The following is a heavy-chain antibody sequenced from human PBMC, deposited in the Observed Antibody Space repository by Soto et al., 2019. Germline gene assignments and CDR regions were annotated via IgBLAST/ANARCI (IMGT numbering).Heavy chain of an antibody. CDR3: ARDFIRITIFGVVSGPYGMDV. CDR1: GGSFSGYY. V-gene: IGHV4-34*01. D-gene: IGHD3-3*01. Sequence: LSLTCAVYGGSFSGYYWSWIRQPPGKGLEWIGEINHSGSTNYNPSLKSRVTISVDTSKNQFSLQLNSVTPEDTAVYYCARDFIRITIFGVVSGPYGMDVCGQGTTVTVSS. CDR2: INHSGST. J-gene: IGHJ6*02.